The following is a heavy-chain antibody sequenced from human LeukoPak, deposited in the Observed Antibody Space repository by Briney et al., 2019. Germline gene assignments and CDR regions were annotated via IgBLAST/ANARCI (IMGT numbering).Heavy chain of an antibody. CDR2: IYYSRST. CDR3: ARDGRGEDIVATITFDY. V-gene: IGHV4-59*01. J-gene: IGHJ4*02. CDR1: GGSISSYY. Sequence: PSETLSLTCTVSGGSISSYYWSWIRQPPGKGLEWIGYIYYSRSTNYNPSLKSRVTISVDTSKNQFSLKLSSVTAADTAVYYCARDGRGEDIVATITFDYWGQGTLVTVSS. D-gene: IGHD5-12*01.